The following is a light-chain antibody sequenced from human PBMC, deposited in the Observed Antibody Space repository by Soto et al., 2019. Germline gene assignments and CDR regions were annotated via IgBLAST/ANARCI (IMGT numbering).Light chain of an antibody. CDR2: AAS. CDR1: QSISSY. J-gene: IGKJ1*01. Sequence: DIQMTQSPSSQSASVGDRVTITCRASQSISSYLNWYQQKPGKAPKLLIYAASSLQSGVPSRFSGSGSETYFTLTITSLQPDDFATYYCQQSFSTPRTFGQGTRVDI. V-gene: IGKV1-39*01. CDR3: QQSFSTPRT.